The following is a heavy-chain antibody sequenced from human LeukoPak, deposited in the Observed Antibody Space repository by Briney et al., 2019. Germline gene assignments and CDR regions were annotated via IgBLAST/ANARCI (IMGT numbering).Heavy chain of an antibody. J-gene: IGHJ4*02. CDR1: GYTFTRYG. Sequence: GASVKVSCKASGYTFTRYGINWVRQAPGQGLEWMGWINVDNGNTNYAQKLQGRVTMTTDTSTSTVYMELRSLRSDDTAVYYCARDPTNTSGRYAYFDYWGQGALVTVSS. CDR2: INVDNGNT. CDR3: ARDPTNTSGRYAYFDY. D-gene: IGHD6-19*01. V-gene: IGHV1-18*01.